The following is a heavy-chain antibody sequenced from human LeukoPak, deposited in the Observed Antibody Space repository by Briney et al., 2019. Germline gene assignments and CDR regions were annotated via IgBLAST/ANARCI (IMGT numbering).Heavy chain of an antibody. Sequence: ASVKVSCKASGYTFTSYAMHWVRQAPGQRLEWMGWINAGNGNTKYSQKFQGRVTMTRDTSTSTVYMELSGLGSDDTATYYCTRAQSYCTTTGCSSDYWGQGTLVIVSS. J-gene: IGHJ4*02. CDR3: TRAQSYCTTTGCSSDY. CDR2: INAGNGNT. D-gene: IGHD2-8*01. CDR1: GYTFTSYA. V-gene: IGHV1-3*01.